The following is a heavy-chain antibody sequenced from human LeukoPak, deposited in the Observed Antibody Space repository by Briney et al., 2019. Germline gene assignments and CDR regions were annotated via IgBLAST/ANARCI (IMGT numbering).Heavy chain of an antibody. D-gene: IGHD3-3*01. CDR1: GFTFSSYW. CDR3: ARFSRFTGYNWFDP. Sequence: GGSLRLSCAASGFTFSSYWMSWVRQAPGKGLEWVANIKQDGSEKYYVDSVKGRFTISRDNAKNSLYLQMNSLRAEDTAVYYCARFSRFTGYNWFDPWGQGTLVTVSS. V-gene: IGHV3-7*01. CDR2: IKQDGSEK. J-gene: IGHJ5*02.